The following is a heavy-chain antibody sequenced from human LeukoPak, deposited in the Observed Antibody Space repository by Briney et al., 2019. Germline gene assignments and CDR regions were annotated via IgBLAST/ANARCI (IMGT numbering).Heavy chain of an antibody. CDR2: VDPEDGET. CDR1: GYTFTDYY. CDR3: ATVPAQSHDY. D-gene: IGHD2-2*01. Sequence: ASVKISCKVSGYTFTDYYMHWVQQAPGKGLEWMGLVDPEDGETIYAGKFQGRVTITADTSTDTAYMELSSLRSEDTAVYYCATVPAQSHDYWGQGTLVTVSS. V-gene: IGHV1-69-2*01. J-gene: IGHJ4*02.